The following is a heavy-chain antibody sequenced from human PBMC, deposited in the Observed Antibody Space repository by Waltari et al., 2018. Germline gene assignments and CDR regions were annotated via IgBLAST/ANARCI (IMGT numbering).Heavy chain of an antibody. CDR2: IIPILGIA. CDR1: GGTFSSYA. CDR3: ARDVGGGWLLDY. Sequence: QVQLVQSGAEVKKPGSSVKVSCKASGGTFSSYAISWVRQAPGQGLEWMGGIIPILGIANYAQKFQGRVTITADKSTSTGYRELSGLRSEDTAVYYCARDVGGGWLLDYWGQGTLVTVSS. V-gene: IGHV1-69*10. J-gene: IGHJ4*02. D-gene: IGHD3-16*01.